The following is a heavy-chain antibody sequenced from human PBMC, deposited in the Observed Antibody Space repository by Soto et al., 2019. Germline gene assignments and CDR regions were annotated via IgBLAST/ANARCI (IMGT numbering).Heavy chain of an antibody. Sequence: ASVKVSCKASGFTFTSSAMQWVRQARGQRLEWIGLIVVSSGNTSYAQKFQERVTMTRDTSTSTVYMELSSLRSEDTAVYYCARDSAIVVVPAAMSDSPRFDPWGQGTLVTVSS. CDR3: ARDSAIVVVPAAMSDSPRFDP. D-gene: IGHD2-2*01. V-gene: IGHV1-58*02. J-gene: IGHJ5*02. CDR2: IVVSSGNT. CDR1: GFTFTSSA.